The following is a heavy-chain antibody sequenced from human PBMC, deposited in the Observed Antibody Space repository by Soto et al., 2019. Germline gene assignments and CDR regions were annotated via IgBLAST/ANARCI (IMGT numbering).Heavy chain of an antibody. D-gene: IGHD5-12*01. CDR3: ARGYSGFTSWFDS. J-gene: IGHJ5*01. Sequence: ASVKVSCKASGYTFATYAVHWVRQAPGQRLEWMGWINAGNGNTKYSQQFQDRVTITRDTSASTAYMELSSLRSQDTAVYYCARGYSGFTSWFDSWGQGTMVTVSS. V-gene: IGHV1-3*01. CDR2: INAGNGNT. CDR1: GYTFATYA.